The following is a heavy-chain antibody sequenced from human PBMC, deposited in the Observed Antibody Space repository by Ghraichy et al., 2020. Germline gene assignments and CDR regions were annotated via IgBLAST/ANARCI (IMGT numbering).Heavy chain of an antibody. J-gene: IGHJ4*02. Sequence: SQTLSLTCTISGDSFSTNSVAWNWIRQSPLRGLEWLGRTYYRSKWYNDYAVSVKSRITISPDTSKNQFSLQLNSVTPDDTAVYYCARGRHSGFDYWGQGALVIVSS. V-gene: IGHV6-1*01. CDR1: GDSFSTNSVA. CDR3: ARGRHSGFDY. D-gene: IGHD1-1*01. CDR2: TYYRSKWYN.